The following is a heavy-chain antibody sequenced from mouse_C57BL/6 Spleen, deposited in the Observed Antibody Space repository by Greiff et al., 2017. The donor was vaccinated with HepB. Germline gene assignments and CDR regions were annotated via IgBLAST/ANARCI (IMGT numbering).Heavy chain of an antibody. CDR1: GFTFSDYY. D-gene: IGHD4-1*01. Sequence: EVQVVESEGGLVQPGSSMKLSCTASGFTFSDYYMAWVRQVPEKGLEWVANINYDGSSTYYLDSLKSRFIISRDNAKNILYLQMSSLKTEDTATYYCARDGNYAMDDWGQGTSVTVAS. J-gene: IGHJ4*01. CDR2: INYDGSST. V-gene: IGHV5-16*01. CDR3: ARDGNYAMDD.